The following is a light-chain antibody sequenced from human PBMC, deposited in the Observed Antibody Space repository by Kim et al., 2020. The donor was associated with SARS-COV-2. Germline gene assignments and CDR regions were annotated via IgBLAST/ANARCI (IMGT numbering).Light chain of an antibody. Sequence: ATINCKYSQSVLYSSNNKSYLAWYQQKPGQPPKLLIYWASTRESGVPDRFSGSGSGTDFTLTISSLQAEDVAVYYCQQYYSTPLTFGGGTKVDIK. CDR1: QSVLYSSNNKSY. J-gene: IGKJ4*01. CDR2: WAS. CDR3: QQYYSTPLT. V-gene: IGKV4-1*01.